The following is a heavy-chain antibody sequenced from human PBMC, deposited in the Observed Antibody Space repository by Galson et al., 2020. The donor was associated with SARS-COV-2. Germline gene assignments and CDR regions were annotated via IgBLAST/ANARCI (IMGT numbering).Heavy chain of an antibody. CDR1: GFNFSSYG. J-gene: IGHJ5*02. Sequence: GGSLKLSCAASGFNFSSYGMHWVRQAPGKGLEWVAVIWYDGSNKYYADSVKGRFTISRDNSKNTLYLQMNSLRAEDTAVYYCARDANLWYDILTGYERNWFDPWGQGTLVTVSS. CDR3: ARDANLWYDILTGYERNWFDP. D-gene: IGHD3-9*01. CDR2: IWYDGSNK. V-gene: IGHV3-33*01.